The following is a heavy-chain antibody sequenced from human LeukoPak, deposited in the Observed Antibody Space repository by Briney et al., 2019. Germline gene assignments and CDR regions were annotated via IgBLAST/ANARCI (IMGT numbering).Heavy chain of an antibody. CDR3: ARVSQAGLDYLSSWVAFDY. CDR1: GFTLSRYW. Sequence: PGGSLRLSCAASGFTLSRYWMHWVRQAPGKGLVWVSRTNTDGSSINYADSVKGRFTISRDNAKNTLYLQMNSLRVEDTAVYYCARVSQAGLDYLSSWVAFDYWGEGTLVTVSS. D-gene: IGHD6-13*01. V-gene: IGHV3-74*01. J-gene: IGHJ4*02. CDR2: TNTDGSSI.